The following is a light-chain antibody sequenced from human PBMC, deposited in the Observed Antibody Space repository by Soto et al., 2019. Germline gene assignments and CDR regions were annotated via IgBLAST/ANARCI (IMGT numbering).Light chain of an antibody. V-gene: IGKV1-5*03. CDR2: KAS. CDR3: QQYNDNWT. J-gene: IGKJ1*01. CDR1: QSISSW. Sequence: DIQMTQSPSTLSASVGDRVTITCRASQSISSWLAWYQQKPGTAPKLLIYKASTLQSGVPSRFSGSGSGTDFTLTITRLQPDDSATYYCQQYNDNWTFGQGTKVEIK.